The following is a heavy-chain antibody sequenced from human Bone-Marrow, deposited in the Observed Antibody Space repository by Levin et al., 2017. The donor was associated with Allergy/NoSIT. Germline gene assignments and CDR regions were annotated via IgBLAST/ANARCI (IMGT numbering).Heavy chain of an antibody. D-gene: IGHD4-17*01. Sequence: KVSGPTLVKPRQTLTLTCTLSGSSLSTFGLGVGWVRQPSGKALEWLAVVYWDEDKRYSPYLKSRLSITTDTSKNQVVLTMTNMDPLDTAAYYCARTPDYGEPYYFDYWGQGTLVTVSA. V-gene: IGHV2-5*02. CDR3: ARTPDYGEPYYFDY. CDR2: VYWDEDK. J-gene: IGHJ4*02. CDR1: GSSLSTFGLG.